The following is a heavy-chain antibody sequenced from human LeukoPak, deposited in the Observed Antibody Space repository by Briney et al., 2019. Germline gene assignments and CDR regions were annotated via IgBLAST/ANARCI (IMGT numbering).Heavy chain of an antibody. CDR1: GFTFEYYA. Sequence: GGALRLSWAASGFTFEYYAIHWGRQAPGEGLEGVAGISWNSGSIGYAGSVKGRFTISRGIDKNSLYLQMNSLRAEDPALHYCATDWSSSNNAFDIWGQGTMVTVSS. V-gene: IGHV3-9*01. D-gene: IGHD1-26*01. J-gene: IGHJ3*02. CDR3: ATDWSSSNNAFDI. CDR2: ISWNSGSI.